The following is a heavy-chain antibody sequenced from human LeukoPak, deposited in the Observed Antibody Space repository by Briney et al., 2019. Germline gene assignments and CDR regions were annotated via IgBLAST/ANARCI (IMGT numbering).Heavy chain of an antibody. D-gene: IGHD2/OR15-2a*01. CDR2: IVVGSGNT. Sequence: SVKVSCKTSGFIFTSSAVQWLRQARGQRLEWIGWIVVGSGNTNYAQKFQERLTITRDMSTSTVYMELSSLRSEDTAVYYCAADNXVTLSWGQGTLVTVSS. CDR1: GFIFTSSA. J-gene: IGHJ4*02. CDR3: AADNXVTLS. V-gene: IGHV1-58*01.